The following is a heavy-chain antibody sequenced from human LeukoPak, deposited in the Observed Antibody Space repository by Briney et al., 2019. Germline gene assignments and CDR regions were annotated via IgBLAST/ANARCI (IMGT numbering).Heavy chain of an antibody. V-gene: IGHV3-7*03. Sequence: GGSLRLSCAASGFYFRDHWMDWVRQAPGRGLEWVGHIKTDGSETYYLDSPKGRISISRDNTNNALYLQMNSLRVEDTAVYYCVKNDGWFHLAQWGQGTLVTVSS. D-gene: IGHD6-19*01. CDR2: IKTDGSET. CDR1: GFYFRDHW. CDR3: VKNDGWFHLAQ. J-gene: IGHJ4*02.